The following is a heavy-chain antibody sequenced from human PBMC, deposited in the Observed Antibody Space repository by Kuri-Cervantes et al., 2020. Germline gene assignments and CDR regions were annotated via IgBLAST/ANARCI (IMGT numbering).Heavy chain of an antibody. V-gene: IGHV4-34*01. CDR3: ARASGRYYYYYYYLDV. D-gene: IGHD6-19*01. CDR2: VNHSGIT. Sequence: SETLSLTCTVYGGSFSNNYWNWIRQPPGKGLEWIGEVNHSGITKYNPSLKSRVTISLDSSKSQFSLNLSSVTAADTAVYYCARASGRYYYYYYYLDVWGKGTTVTVSS. CDR1: GGSFSNNY. J-gene: IGHJ6*03.